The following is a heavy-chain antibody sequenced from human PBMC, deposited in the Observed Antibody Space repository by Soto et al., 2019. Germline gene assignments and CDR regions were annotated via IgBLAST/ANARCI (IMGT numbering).Heavy chain of an antibody. Sequence: EVQLVESGGGLVKPGGSLTLSCAASGFTFSNAWMSWVRQAPGKGLEWVGRIKSKTDGGTTEYVAPVKGRFTISRDDSKHTLYLQMRSLKIEDSGVYYCTTDAVYWGQGTLVTVSS. V-gene: IGHV3-15*01. J-gene: IGHJ4*02. CDR3: TTDAVY. CDR1: GFTFSNAW. CDR2: IKSKTDGGTT.